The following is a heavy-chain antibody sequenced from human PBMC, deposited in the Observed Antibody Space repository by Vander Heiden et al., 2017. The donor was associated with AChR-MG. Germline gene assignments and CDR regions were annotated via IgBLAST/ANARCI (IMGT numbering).Heavy chain of an antibody. Sequence: EVQLVESGGGLVQPGRSLRLPCAASGFTFDDYAMHWGRQAPGKGLEWVSGISWNSGSIGYADSVKGRFTISRDNAKNSLYLQMNSLRAEDTALYYCAKARGGLMGYYYGMDVWGQGTTVTVSS. CDR1: GFTFDDYA. J-gene: IGHJ6*02. CDR2: ISWNSGSI. D-gene: IGHD2-8*01. CDR3: AKARGGLMGYYYGMDV. V-gene: IGHV3-9*01.